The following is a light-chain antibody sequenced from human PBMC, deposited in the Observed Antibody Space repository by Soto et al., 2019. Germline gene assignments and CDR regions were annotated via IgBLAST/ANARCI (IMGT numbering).Light chain of an antibody. CDR2: DVS. CDR1: SSDVGGYNS. Sequence: QSALTQPASVSGSPGQSITISCTGTSSDVGGYNSVSWYQQHPGKAPKLMIYDVSNRPSGASNRFSGSKSGNTASLTISGFQAEDEAHYYCCSYTSSGPSYVFGTGTKLTVL. V-gene: IGLV2-14*01. CDR3: CSYTSSGPSYV. J-gene: IGLJ1*01.